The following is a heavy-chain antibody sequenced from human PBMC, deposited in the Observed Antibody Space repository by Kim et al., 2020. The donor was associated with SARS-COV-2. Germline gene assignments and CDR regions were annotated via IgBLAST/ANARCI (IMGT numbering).Heavy chain of an antibody. CDR1: GFTFSSYA. CDR2: ISGSGGST. V-gene: IGHV3-23*01. J-gene: IGHJ4*02. Sequence: GGSLRLSCAASGFTFSSYAMSWVRQAPGKGLEWVSAISGSGGSTYYADSVKGRFTISRDNSKNTLYLQMNSLRAEDTAVYYCAKDARPPNNGVWYYDSSGYSPFDYWGQGTLVTVSS. CDR3: AKDARPPNNGVWYYDSSGYSPFDY. D-gene: IGHD3-22*01.